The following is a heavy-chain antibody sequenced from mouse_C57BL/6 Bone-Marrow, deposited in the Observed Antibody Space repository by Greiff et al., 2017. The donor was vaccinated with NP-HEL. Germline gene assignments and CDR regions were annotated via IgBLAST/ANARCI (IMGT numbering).Heavy chain of an antibody. CDR2: IWGGGST. CDR3: ARNDYDGSSFDY. J-gene: IGHJ2*01. D-gene: IGHD1-1*01. CDR1: GFSLTSYG. V-gene: IGHV2-2*02. Sequence: QVQLQESGPGLVQPSPSLSISCTVSGFSLTSYGVHWVRQCPGQGLEWLGVIWGGGSTDDNAAFKSRLSNSKDNSNAQVFFKMNSLQTNDTAIYYCARNDYDGSSFDYWGQGTTLTVSS.